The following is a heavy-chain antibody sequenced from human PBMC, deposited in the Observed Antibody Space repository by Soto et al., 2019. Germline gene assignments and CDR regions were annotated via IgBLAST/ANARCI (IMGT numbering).Heavy chain of an antibody. J-gene: IGHJ5*02. Sequence: KASETLSLTCAVSGGSVSSGSYYWTWIRQPPGRGLEWIGYIYYTGSTDSNPSLRSRVTISLDRSRNQFSLNLKSVTAADTAVYYCARMATFGSLNWFDPWGQGTLVTVSS. V-gene: IGHV4-61*01. CDR2: IYYTGST. CDR3: ARMATFGSLNWFDP. D-gene: IGHD3-16*01. CDR1: GGSVSSGSYY.